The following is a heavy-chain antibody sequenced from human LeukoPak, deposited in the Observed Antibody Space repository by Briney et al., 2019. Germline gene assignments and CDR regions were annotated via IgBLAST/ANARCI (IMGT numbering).Heavy chain of an antibody. CDR1: GFSFSSYA. J-gene: IGHJ5*02. CDR2: IGGSGAST. Sequence: GGSLRLSCVASGFSFSSYAMSWVRQGPGKGLEWVSGIGGSGASTYYADSVTGRFTISRDNSKNTLYLQLNSLRAEDTAVYYCVREGLYYGSGSYYNHWGQGTLVTVSS. D-gene: IGHD3-10*01. CDR3: VREGLYYGSGSYYNH. V-gene: IGHV3-23*01.